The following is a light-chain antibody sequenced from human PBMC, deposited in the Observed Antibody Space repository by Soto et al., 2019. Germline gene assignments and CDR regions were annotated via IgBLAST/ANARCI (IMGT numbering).Light chain of an antibody. CDR3: QVWDSRSDHYV. V-gene: IGLV3-21*02. CDR2: DGR. J-gene: IGLJ1*01. Sequence: SYALTQPPSVSVAPGQTARITCGGDNIGGNSVHWYQQKPGQAPVLVVYDGRDRPSRIPARFSGSHSGNTATLTISRVEAGDEADYHCQVWDSRSDHYVFGTGTKVT. CDR1: NIGGNS.